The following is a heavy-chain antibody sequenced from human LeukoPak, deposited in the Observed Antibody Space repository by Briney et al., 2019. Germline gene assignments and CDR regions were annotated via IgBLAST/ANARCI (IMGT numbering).Heavy chain of an antibody. J-gene: IGHJ4*02. Sequence: PGGSLRLSCAASGFTFSSYWMSWVRQAPGKGLEWVANIKQDGSEKYYVDSVKGRFTISRDNAKNSLYLQMYSLRAEDTVVYYCARVTGVPAAIRGGFDYWGQGTLVTVSS. CDR1: GFTFSSYW. CDR2: IKQDGSEK. CDR3: ARVTGVPAAIRGGFDY. D-gene: IGHD2-2*02. V-gene: IGHV3-7*01.